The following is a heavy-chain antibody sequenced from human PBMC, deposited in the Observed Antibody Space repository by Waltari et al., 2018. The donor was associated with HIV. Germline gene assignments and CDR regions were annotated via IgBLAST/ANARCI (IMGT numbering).Heavy chain of an antibody. D-gene: IGHD3-16*01. CDR1: GGSISSSSYY. J-gene: IGHJ3*02. CDR3: ARHVSWGSVTLEKAFDI. Sequence: QLQLQESGPGLVKPSETLSLTCTVSGGSISSSSYYWGWIRQPPGKGLEWIGSIYYSGVTYYNPSLNGRVTISGNTSKNQFSLKLSAGTAADTAVYYCARHVSWGSVTLEKAFDIWGQGTMVTVSS. V-gene: IGHV4-39*01. CDR2: IYYSGVT.